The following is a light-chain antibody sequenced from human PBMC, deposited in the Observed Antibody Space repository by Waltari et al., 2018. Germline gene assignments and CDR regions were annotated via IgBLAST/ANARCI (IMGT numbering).Light chain of an antibody. CDR3: QKYDFLPST. J-gene: IGKJ1*01. CDR2: HTS. V-gene: IGKV3-20*01. Sequence: EIVLTQSPGTLSLSPGERATLSCRASQGVGKYLAWYQQRPGQAPRLLLYHTSNRDTGIPDRFSGSGYGTDWCLTISRLEPEDCAVYYCQKYDFLPSTFGQGTTVEIK. CDR1: QGVGKY.